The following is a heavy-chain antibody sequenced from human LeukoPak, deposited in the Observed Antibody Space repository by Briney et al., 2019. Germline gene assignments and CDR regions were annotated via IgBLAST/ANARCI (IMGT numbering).Heavy chain of an antibody. J-gene: IGHJ4*02. CDR2: INNNGGST. CDR3: AIKAKGDY. CDR1: GFTFSTYA. V-gene: IGHV3-23*01. Sequence: QTGGSLRLSCAASGFTFSTYAMSWVRQAPGKGLEWVSTINNNGGSTYYADSVKGRFTISRDNSKNTLYLQMNSLRAEDTAVYYSAIKAKGDYWGQGTLVTVSS. D-gene: IGHD3-10*01.